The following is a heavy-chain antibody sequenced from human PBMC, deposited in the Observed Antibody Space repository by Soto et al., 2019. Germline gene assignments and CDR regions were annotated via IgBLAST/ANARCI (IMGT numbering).Heavy chain of an antibody. J-gene: IGHJ1*01. CDR1: GVTIRGYY. V-gene: IGHV4-59*01. D-gene: IGHD3-16*01. Sequence: SETLSLTCSVSGVTIRGYYWNWIRQPPGKRLEWIGPISYTGSTNYNPSLRSRVTVSVDTSNNQFSLILRSVTAADTAVYYCAQFGGAYSGFDWGPGVLVTVSS. CDR3: AQFGGAYSGFD. CDR2: ISYTGST.